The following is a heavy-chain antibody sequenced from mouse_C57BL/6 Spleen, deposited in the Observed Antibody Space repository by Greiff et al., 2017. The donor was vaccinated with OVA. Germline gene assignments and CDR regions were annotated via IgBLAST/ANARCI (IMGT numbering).Heavy chain of an antibody. CDR1: GFTFTDYY. Sequence: EVKLMESGGGLVQPGGSLSLSCAASGFTFTDYYMSWVRQPPGKALEWLGFIRNKANGYTTEYSASVKGRFTISRDNSQSILYLHMHALRSEDSATYYFASYSNYWYFAVWGTGTTVTVSS. J-gene: IGHJ1*03. CDR2: IRNKANGYTT. V-gene: IGHV7-3*01. CDR3: ASYSNYWYFAV.